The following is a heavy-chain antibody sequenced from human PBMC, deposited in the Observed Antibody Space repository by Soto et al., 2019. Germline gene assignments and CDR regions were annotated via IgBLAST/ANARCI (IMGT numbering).Heavy chain of an antibody. J-gene: IGHJ5*02. CDR3: ARTGSSWYSGGVGWFDP. D-gene: IGHD6-13*01. CDR2: ISAYNGNT. V-gene: IGHV1-18*01. CDR1: GYTFTSYG. Sequence: QVQLVQSGAEVKKPGASVKVSCKASGYTFTSYGISWVRQAPGQGLEWMGWISAYNGNTNYAQKLQGRVTMNTDTSTSTAYMELRSLRSDDTAVYYCARTGSSWYSGGVGWFDPWGQGTLVTVSS.